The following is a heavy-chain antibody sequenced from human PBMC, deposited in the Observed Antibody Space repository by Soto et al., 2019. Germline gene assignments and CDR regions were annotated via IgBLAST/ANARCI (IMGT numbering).Heavy chain of an antibody. D-gene: IGHD5-18*01. V-gene: IGHV1-69*01. CDR2: IIPIFGTA. Sequence: QVQLVQSGAEVKKPGSSVKVSCKASGGTFSSYAISWVRQAPGQGLEWMGGIIPIFGTANYAQKFQGRVTITADESTSTAYMELSSLRSEDTAVYYCASTYSGGYSYGYPFDYWGQGALVTVSS. J-gene: IGHJ4*02. CDR3: ASTYSGGYSYGYPFDY. CDR1: GGTFSSYA.